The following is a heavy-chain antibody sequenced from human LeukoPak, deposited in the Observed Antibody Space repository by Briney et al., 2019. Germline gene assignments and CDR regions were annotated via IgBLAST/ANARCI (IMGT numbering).Heavy chain of an antibody. J-gene: IGHJ4*02. V-gene: IGHV3-30*04. CDR2: ISYDGSNK. CDR3: ARDLWFGELSSIFDY. CDR1: GFTFSSYA. D-gene: IGHD3-10*01. Sequence: GGSLRLSCAASGFTFSSYAMHWVRQAPGKGLEWVAVISYDGSNKYYADSVKGRFTISRDNSKNTLYLQMNSPRAEDTAVYYCARDLWFGELSSIFDYWGQGTLVTVSS.